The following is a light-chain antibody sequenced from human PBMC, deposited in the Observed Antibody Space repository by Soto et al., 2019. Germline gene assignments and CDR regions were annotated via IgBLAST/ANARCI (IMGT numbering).Light chain of an antibody. Sequence: EMVMTQSPATLSVSPGERATLSCRASQSVSSNLAWYQQKPGQAPRLLIYGASTRATGIPARFSGSGSGSDLTITSRNPQYEDFAVYYCHNNNNWHRTFGQGTKVEIK. CDR1: QSVSSN. CDR2: GAS. CDR3: HNNNNWHRT. V-gene: IGKV3-15*01. J-gene: IGKJ1*01.